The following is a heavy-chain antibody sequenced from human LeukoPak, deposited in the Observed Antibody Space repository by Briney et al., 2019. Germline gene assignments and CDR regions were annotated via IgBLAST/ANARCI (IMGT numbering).Heavy chain of an antibody. J-gene: IGHJ5*02. CDR2: IKQDGSEK. CDR3: ASHSYGYNH. D-gene: IGHD3-16*01. V-gene: IGHV3-7*01. CDR1: GIIITSYW. Sequence: PGGSLRLSCAASGIIITSYWMSWVRQTPGKGLEWVANIKQDGSEKNYVDSVKGRFTIFRDNARNSLYLQMNSLRAEDTAVYYCASHSYGYNHWGQGTLVIDSS.